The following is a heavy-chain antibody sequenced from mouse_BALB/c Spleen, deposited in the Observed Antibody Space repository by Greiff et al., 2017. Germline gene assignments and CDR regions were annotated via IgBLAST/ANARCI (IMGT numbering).Heavy chain of an antibody. CDR3: AREKVRNYAMDY. Sequence: EVQLVESGGGLVQPGGSRKLSCAASGFTFSDYGMAWVRQAPGKGPEWVAFISNLAYSIYYADTVTGRFTISRENAKNTLYLEMSSLRSEDTAMYYCAREKVRNYAMDYWGQGTSVTVSS. V-gene: IGHV5-15*02. CDR2: ISNLAYSI. J-gene: IGHJ4*01. D-gene: IGHD2-14*01. CDR1: GFTFSDYG.